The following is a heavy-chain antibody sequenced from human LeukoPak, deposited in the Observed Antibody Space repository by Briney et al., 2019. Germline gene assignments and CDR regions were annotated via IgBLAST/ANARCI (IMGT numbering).Heavy chain of an antibody. V-gene: IGHV1-18*01. CDR1: GYTFTSYD. J-gene: IGHJ4*02. D-gene: IGHD6-19*01. CDR3: ARTTYSSGWYGFDY. Sequence: GASVKVSCKASGYTFTSYDIMWVRQAPGQGLEWMGWISAYNGNTNDAQKLQGRVTMTTDTSTSTAYMDLRSLRSDDTAVYYCARTTYSSGWYGFDYWGQGTLVTVSS. CDR2: ISAYNGNT.